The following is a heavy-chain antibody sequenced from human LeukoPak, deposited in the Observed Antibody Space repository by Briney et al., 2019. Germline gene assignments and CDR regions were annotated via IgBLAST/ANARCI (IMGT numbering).Heavy chain of an antibody. CDR3: AWTNIGPAGSWFDP. J-gene: IGHJ5*02. CDR1: GGSISSSSYY. CDR2: IYTSGST. Sequence: SETLSLTCTVSGGSISSSSYYWSWIRQPAGKGLEWIGRIYTSGSTNYNPSLKSRVTISVDTSKKQLSLQLSSVTAADTAVYYCAWTNIGPAGSWFDPWGQGTLVTVSS. D-gene: IGHD6-13*01. V-gene: IGHV4-61*02.